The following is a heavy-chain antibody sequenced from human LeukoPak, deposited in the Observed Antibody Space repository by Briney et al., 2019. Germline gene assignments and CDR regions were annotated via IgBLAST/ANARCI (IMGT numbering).Heavy chain of an antibody. CDR1: GFTFYDYA. CDR2: ISWNRGSI. D-gene: IGHD3-10*01. V-gene: IGHV3-9*01. Sequence: SLRLSCAASGFTFYDYAMHWVRQAQGKGMEGGSGISWNRGSIVYADSVKGRLTISRHNAKNSLYLQMNSLRAEDTALYYCGRFRSGFDYWGQGTLVTVSS. CDR3: GRFRSGFDY. J-gene: IGHJ4*02.